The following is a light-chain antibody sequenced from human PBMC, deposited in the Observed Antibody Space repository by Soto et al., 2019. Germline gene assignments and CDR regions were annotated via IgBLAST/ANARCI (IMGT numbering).Light chain of an antibody. CDR3: QQVNNYPIT. J-gene: IGKJ5*01. Sequence: ESQVTHYPSFLSASVGDRVTVTCRASQGIRNYLAWYQQKPGRAPKLLMYIASTLQTGVPSRFTGSQSGTEFTLTITSLQPEDFATYYCQQVNNYPITFGQGTRLEIK. V-gene: IGKV1-9*01. CDR2: IAS. CDR1: QGIRNY.